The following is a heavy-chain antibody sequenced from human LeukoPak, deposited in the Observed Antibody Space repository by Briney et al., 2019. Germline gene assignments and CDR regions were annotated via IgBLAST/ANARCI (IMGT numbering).Heavy chain of an antibody. CDR1: GFTFSSYA. CDR3: ARDSPSRNYYDSSGLHY. V-gene: IGHV3-30-3*01. J-gene: IGHJ4*02. D-gene: IGHD3-22*01. Sequence: QAGGSLRLSCAASGFTFSSYAMHWVRQAPGKGLEWVAVISYDGSNKYYADSVKGRFTISRDNSKNTLYLQMNSLRAEDTAVYYCARDSPSRNYYDSSGLHYWGQGTLVTVSS. CDR2: ISYDGSNK.